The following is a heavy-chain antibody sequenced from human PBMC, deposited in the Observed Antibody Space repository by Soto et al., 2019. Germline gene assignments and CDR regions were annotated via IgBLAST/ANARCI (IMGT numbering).Heavy chain of an antibody. Sequence: QVQLQESGPGLVKPSQTLSLTCTVSGGSIISGDYYWSWIRQPPGNGLEWIGYIYYSGSTYYNPSLKTRVTISVDTSKNQSSLKLSSVTAADTDVYYCTRVGGFGATTIDYWGQGPLVTVSS. CDR2: IYYSGST. D-gene: IGHD3-10*01. V-gene: IGHV4-30-4*01. J-gene: IGHJ4*02. CDR1: GGSIISGDYY. CDR3: TRVGGFGATTIDY.